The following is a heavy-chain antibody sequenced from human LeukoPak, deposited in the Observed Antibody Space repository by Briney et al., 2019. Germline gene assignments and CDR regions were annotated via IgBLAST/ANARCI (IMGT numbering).Heavy chain of an antibody. CDR1: GGSFSGYY. D-gene: IGHD4-11*01. Sequence: KPSETLSLTCAVYGGSFSGYYWSWIRQPPGKGLEWIGEINHSGSTNYNPSLKSRVTISVDTSKNQFSLKLSSVTAADTAVYYCARAHTSYSNYVGYWGQGTLVTVSS. CDR3: ARAHTSYSNYVGY. J-gene: IGHJ4*02. CDR2: INHSGST. V-gene: IGHV4-34*01.